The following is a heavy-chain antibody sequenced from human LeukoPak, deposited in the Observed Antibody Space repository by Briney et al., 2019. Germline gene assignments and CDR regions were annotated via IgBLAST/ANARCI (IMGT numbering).Heavy chain of an antibody. CDR3: ARGSSGWYQSDY. CDR1: GGSISSYY. Sequence: SETLSLTCTVSGGSISSYYWSWIRQPPGKGLEWIGYIYYCGSTNYNPSLKSRVTISVDTSKNQFSLKLGSVAAADTAVYYCARGSSGWYQSDYWGQGTLVTVSS. D-gene: IGHD6-19*01. J-gene: IGHJ4*02. CDR2: IYYCGST. V-gene: IGHV4-59*01.